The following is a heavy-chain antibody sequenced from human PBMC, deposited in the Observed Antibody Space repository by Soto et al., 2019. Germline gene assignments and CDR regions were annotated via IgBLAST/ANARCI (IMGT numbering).Heavy chain of an antibody. CDR2: ISAYNGNT. V-gene: IGHV1-18*01. CDR3: AIDLTPLRYFDWLHSVDAFDI. J-gene: IGHJ3*02. D-gene: IGHD3-9*01. Sequence: AAVKVSCKASVYTFTSYGISWVRQAPGQGLEWMGWISAYNGNTNYAQKLQGRVTMTTDTSTSTAYMELRSLRSNDPTVYYCAIDLTPLRYFDWLHSVDAFDIWGQGKMVTVSS. CDR1: VYTFTSYG.